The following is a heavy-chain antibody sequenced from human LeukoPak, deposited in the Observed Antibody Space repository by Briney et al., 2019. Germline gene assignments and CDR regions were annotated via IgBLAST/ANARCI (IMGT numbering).Heavy chain of an antibody. CDR3: ARREMVAAGTSTLDY. CDR1: GFTFSSYS. V-gene: IGHV3-48*02. Sequence: PGGSLRLSCAASGFTFSSYSMNWVRQAPGKGLEWVSYISSSSSTIYYADSVKGRFTISRDNAKNSMYLQMNSLRDEDTAVYYCARREMVAAGTSTLDYWGQGTLVTVSS. D-gene: IGHD6-13*01. J-gene: IGHJ4*02. CDR2: ISSSSSTI.